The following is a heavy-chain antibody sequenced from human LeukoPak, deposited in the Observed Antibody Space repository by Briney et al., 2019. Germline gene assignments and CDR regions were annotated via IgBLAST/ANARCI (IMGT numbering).Heavy chain of an antibody. CDR2: INPSGGST. Sequence: ASVKVSCKASGYTFTSYYMHWVRQAPGQGLEWMGIINPSGGSTSYAQKFQGRVTMTRDTSTSTVYMELSSLRSEDTAVYYCASYYATTGLGYAFDFWGQGTMVTVSS. CDR1: GYTFTSYY. CDR3: ASYYATTGLGYAFDF. J-gene: IGHJ3*01. V-gene: IGHV1-46*01. D-gene: IGHD1-1*01.